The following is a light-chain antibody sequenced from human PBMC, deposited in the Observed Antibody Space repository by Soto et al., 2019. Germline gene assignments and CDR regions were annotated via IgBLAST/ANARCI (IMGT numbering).Light chain of an antibody. CDR3: QQRNSRTPTLT. Sequence: DTVLTQSPGTLSLSPGERATLSCRASQTVSSAYLAWFQQKPGQAPRLLIYGASSRATGIPDRFSGSGSGTDFNPKIIRMEHEDYEVYYCQQRNSRTPTLTFGNGTRLEI. V-gene: IGKV3D-20*02. CDR1: QTVSSAY. CDR2: GAS. J-gene: IGKJ5*01.